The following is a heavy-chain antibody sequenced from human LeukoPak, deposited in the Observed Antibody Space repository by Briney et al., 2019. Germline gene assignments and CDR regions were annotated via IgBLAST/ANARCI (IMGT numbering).Heavy chain of an antibody. Sequence: PGGSLRLSCAASGPSPNNYAMHWVRQAPGKGLEWVAVIWHDGLNKFYADFLKGRFTISRDFSKDTVYLQMSGLTVEDTAVYYCAKAGQRSYAEAFDSWGQGTLVTVSS. D-gene: IGHD3-16*01. CDR3: AKAGQRSYAEAFDS. CDR2: IWHDGLNK. J-gene: IGHJ4*02. V-gene: IGHV3-33*06. CDR1: GPSPNNYA.